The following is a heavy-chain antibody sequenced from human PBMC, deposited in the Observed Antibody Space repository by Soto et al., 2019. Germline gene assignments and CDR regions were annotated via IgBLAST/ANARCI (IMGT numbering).Heavy chain of an antibody. CDR2: VSSTGTSP. CDR3: AKARPSGGYYYVEAFDV. CDR1: GFTFSNYA. V-gene: IGHV3-23*01. D-gene: IGHD3-22*01. J-gene: IGHJ3*01. Sequence: GGSLRLSCSAYGFTFSNYAMSWVRQSPGKXLEWVSGVSSTGTSPYYAGSVQGRFTISRDNSKNMFYLQMKSLRAEDTAIYYCAKARPSGGYYYVEAFDVWGQGTMVTVS.